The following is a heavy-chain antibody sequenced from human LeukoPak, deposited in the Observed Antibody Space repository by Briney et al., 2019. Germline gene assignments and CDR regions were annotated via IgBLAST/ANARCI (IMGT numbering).Heavy chain of an antibody. CDR1: GYSISSGYY. CDR2: IYHSGST. CDR3: ARPRSGSYFDY. V-gene: IGHV4-38-2*01. Sequence: PSETLSLTCAVSGYSISSGYYWGWIRQPPGQGLEWIGSIYHSGSTYYNPSLKSRVTISVDTSKNQFSLKLSSVTAADTAVYYCARPRSGSYFDYWGQGTLVTVSS. D-gene: IGHD1-26*01. J-gene: IGHJ4*02.